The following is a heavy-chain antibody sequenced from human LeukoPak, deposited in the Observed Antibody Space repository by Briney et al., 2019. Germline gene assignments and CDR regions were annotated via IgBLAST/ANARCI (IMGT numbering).Heavy chain of an antibody. J-gene: IGHJ6*03. V-gene: IGHV4-39*07. Sequence: SETLSLTCTVSGGSISSSSYYWGWIRQPPGKGLEWIGSIYYSGSTYYNPSLKSRVTISVDTSKNQFSLKLSSVTAADTAVYYCARVSYYDFWSGYSRYMDVWGKGTTVTVSS. CDR3: ARVSYYDFWSGYSRYMDV. CDR1: GGSISSSSYY. D-gene: IGHD3-3*01. CDR2: IYYSGST.